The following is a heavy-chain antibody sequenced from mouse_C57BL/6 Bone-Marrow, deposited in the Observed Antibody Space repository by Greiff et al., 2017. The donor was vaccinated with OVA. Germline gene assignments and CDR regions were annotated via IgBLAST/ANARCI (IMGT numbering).Heavy chain of an antibody. CDR2: ISDGGSYT. CDR1: GFTFSSYA. Sequence: EVKLQESGGGLVKPGGSLKLSCAASGFTFSSYAMSWVRQTPEKRLEWVATISDGGSYTYYPDNVKGRFTISRDNAKNNLYLQMSHLKSEDTAMYYCARPLAYWGQGTLVTVSA. CDR3: ARPLAY. V-gene: IGHV5-4*03. J-gene: IGHJ3*01.